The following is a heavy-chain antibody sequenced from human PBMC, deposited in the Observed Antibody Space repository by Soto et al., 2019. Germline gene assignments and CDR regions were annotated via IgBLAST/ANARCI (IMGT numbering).Heavy chain of an antibody. V-gene: IGHV1-3*05. CDR3: ARVSGYYFLDY. CDR1: GYTFTNYA. D-gene: IGHD5-12*01. J-gene: IGHJ4*02. CDR2: INAGNGNT. Sequence: QAQLVQSGAEEKKPGASVKVSCKASGYTFTNYAMHWVRQAPGQRLEWMGWINAGNGNTKYSQKFQGRVTITSDTSASTAYMELSSLRSEDTAVYYCARVSGYYFLDYWGQGTLVTVSS.